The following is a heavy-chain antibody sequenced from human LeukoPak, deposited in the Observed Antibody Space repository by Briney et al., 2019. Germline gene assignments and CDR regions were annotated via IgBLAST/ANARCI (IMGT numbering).Heavy chain of an antibody. CDR2: INHSGRI. Sequence: SETLSLTCAVYGGSFSGYYWSWLRQPPGKGLEWIGEINHSGRINYNPSLKSRVAISVDTSKNQFSLKLSSVTAADTAVYYCARRTGGDYGSGSFYYWGQGTLVTVSS. J-gene: IGHJ4*02. CDR1: GGSFSGYY. D-gene: IGHD3-10*01. CDR3: ARRTGGDYGSGSFYY. V-gene: IGHV4-34*01.